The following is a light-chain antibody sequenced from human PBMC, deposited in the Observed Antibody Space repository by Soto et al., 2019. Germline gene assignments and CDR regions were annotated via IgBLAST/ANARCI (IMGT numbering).Light chain of an antibody. CDR2: GAS. V-gene: IGKV3-15*01. Sequence: EIVMTQSPATLSVSPGERATLSCRASQSISRTLAWYQQKPGQPPRLLIYGASNRAPGVPARFSGGGSGTEFTLIISSLQSEDFGVYYCHQYNTRPITFGRGTRLDVK. J-gene: IGKJ5*01. CDR3: HQYNTRPIT. CDR1: QSISRT.